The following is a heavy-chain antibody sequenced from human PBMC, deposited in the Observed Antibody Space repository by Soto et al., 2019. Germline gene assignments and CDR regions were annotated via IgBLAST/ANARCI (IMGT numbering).Heavy chain of an antibody. Sequence: GGSLRLSCAASGFTFSSYAMSWVRQAPGKGLEWVSAISGSGGSTYYADSVKGRFTISRDNSKNTLYLQMNSLRAEDTAVYYCAKQGGAGRTIRLNWFDPWGQGTLVTVSS. CDR3: AKQGGAGRTIRLNWFDP. CDR1: GFTFSSYA. V-gene: IGHV3-23*01. J-gene: IGHJ5*02. D-gene: IGHD3-10*01. CDR2: ISGSGGST.